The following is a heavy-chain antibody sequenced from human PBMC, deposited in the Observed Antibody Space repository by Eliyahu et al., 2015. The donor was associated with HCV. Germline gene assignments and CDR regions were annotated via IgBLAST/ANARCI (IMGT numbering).Heavy chain of an antibody. CDR1: GGSISSTIYY. CDR2: LYNSGNT. D-gene: IGHD5-18*01. CDR3: ARRGGYFAEFDY. J-gene: IGHJ4*02. Sequence: QLQLQESGPGLVNPSETLSLSCTVSGGSISSTIYYWSWVRQPPGKGLEGIGGLYNSGNTHYNPSLKSRVSISGDTSKNQFFLRLTSGTAADTAVYYCARRGGYFAEFDYWGQGTLVTVSS. V-gene: IGHV4-39*01.